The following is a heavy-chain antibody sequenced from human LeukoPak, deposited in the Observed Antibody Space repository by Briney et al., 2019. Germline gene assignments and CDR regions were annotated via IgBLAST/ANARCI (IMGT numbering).Heavy chain of an antibody. CDR3: ARNTYGYKFSMDV. J-gene: IGHJ6*03. CDR1: GYTVTELS. CDR2: FHPEDGET. D-gene: IGHD5-24*01. Sequence: ASVKVSCKVSGYTVTELSMHWVRQSPGKGLEWMGGFHPEDGETIYAQKFQGRVTMTEDTSTDTAYMELSSLRSEDTAVYYCARNTYGYKFSMDVWGKGTTVTVSS. V-gene: IGHV1-24*01.